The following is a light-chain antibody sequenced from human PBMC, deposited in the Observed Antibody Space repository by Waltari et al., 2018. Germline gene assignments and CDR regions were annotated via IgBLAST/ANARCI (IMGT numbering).Light chain of an antibody. CDR1: SSDVGRYNL. Sequence: QSALTQPASVSGSPGQSITISCTGTSSDVGRYNLVSWYQHHPGKAPKVMIYEGSERPSGVSNRFSGSKTCNTASLTISGLQAEDEADYYCCSYAGSSPSVVFGGGTKLTVL. CDR2: EGS. V-gene: IGLV2-23*01. J-gene: IGLJ2*01. CDR3: CSYAGSSPSVV.